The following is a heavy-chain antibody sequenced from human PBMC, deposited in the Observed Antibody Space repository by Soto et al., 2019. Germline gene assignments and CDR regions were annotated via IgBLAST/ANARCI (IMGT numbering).Heavy chain of an antibody. J-gene: IGHJ6*01. CDR2: INPSGGST. Sequence: ASVKVSCKASGYTFTSYYMHWVQQAPGQGLEWMGIINPSGGSTSYAQKCQGRVTMTRDTSTSTVYMELSSLRSEDTAVYYCARRLITASPRTYFFYCMDDVGQGTSLT. CDR1: GYTFTSYY. CDR3: ARRLITASPRTYFFYCMDD. V-gene: IGHV1-46*01. D-gene: IGHD1-20*01.